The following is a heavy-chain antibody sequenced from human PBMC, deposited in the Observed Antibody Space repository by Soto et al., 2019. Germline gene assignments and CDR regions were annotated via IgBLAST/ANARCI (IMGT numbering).Heavy chain of an antibody. V-gene: IGHV4-59*01. Sequence: SETLSLTCTVSGGSISSYYWSWIRQPPGKGLEWIGYIYYSGSTNYNPSLKSRVTISVDTSKNQFSLKLSSVPAADTAVYYCARDQVVKEGDWFDPWCQGTLVTVSS. CDR2: IYYSGST. CDR1: GGSISSYY. D-gene: IGHD3-22*01. CDR3: ARDQVVKEGDWFDP. J-gene: IGHJ5*02.